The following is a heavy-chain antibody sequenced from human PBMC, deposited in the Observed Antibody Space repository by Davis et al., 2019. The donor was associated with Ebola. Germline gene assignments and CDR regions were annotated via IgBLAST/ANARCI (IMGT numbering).Heavy chain of an antibody. CDR1: AFTVSSNY. J-gene: IGHJ6*02. CDR2: IYSGGST. D-gene: IGHD3-16*01. Sequence: PGGSLRPSCAASAFTVSSNYMSWVRQAPGKGLEWVSVIYSGGSTYYADSVKGRFTISRDNSKNTLYLQMNSLRAEDTAVYYCARVWGRPYYYYGMDVWGQGTTVTVSS. CDR3: ARVWGRPYYYYGMDV. V-gene: IGHV3-53*01.